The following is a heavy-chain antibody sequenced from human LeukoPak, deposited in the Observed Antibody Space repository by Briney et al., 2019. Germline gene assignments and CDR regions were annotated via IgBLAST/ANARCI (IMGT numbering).Heavy chain of an antibody. CDR2: IYTSGNT. CDR1: GGSINSYF. CDR3: ARELKVHHDSSGSNWFDP. J-gene: IGHJ5*02. Sequence: SETLSLTCTVSGGSINSYFWSWIRQPAGKGLEWIWRIYTSGNTIYNPSLKSRVTMSVDTSKNQFSLKLNSVTAADTAVYYCARELKVHHDSSGSNWFDPWGQGTLVTVSS. D-gene: IGHD3-22*01. V-gene: IGHV4-4*07.